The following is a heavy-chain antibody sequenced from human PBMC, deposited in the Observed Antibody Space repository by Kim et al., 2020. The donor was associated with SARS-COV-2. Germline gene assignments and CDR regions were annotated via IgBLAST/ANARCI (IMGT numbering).Heavy chain of an antibody. J-gene: IGHJ5*02. Sequence: SETLSLTCTVSGGSISSGGYYWSWIRQHPGKGLEWIGYIYYSGSTYYNPSLKSRVTISVDTSKNQFSLKLSSVTAADTAVYYCARDRGLLWFRESWFDPWGQGTLVTVSS. D-gene: IGHD3-10*01. CDR3: ARDRGLLWFRESWFDP. CDR2: IYYSGST. CDR1: GGSISSGGYY. V-gene: IGHV4-31*03.